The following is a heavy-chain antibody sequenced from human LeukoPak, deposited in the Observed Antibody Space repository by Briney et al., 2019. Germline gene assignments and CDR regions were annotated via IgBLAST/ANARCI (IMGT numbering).Heavy chain of an antibody. CDR1: GFTFSSYW. V-gene: IGHV3-21*01. D-gene: IGHD2/OR15-2a*01. J-gene: IGHJ4*02. CDR3: ARDEFYESVNFDL. Sequence: GGSLRLSCAASGFTFSSYWMSWVRQAPGKGLEWVSSVSGASNYIYYADSVRGRFTVSRDNAKNSLYLQMNSLRAEDTALYYCARDEFYESVNFDLWGQGTLVTVSS. CDR2: VSGASNYI.